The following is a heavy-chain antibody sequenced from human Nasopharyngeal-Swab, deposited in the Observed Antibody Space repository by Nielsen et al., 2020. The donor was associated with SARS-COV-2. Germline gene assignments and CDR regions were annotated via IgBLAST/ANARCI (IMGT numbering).Heavy chain of an antibody. D-gene: IGHD3-3*01. Sequence: GGSLRLSCAASGFTLSSYSMNWVRQAPGKGLEWVSYISSSGTTIYYADSVKGRFTISRDNAKNSLYLQMNSLRAEDTAVYYCARDLVGFLEWLSKSHYGVWGQGTTVTVSS. CDR1: GFTLSSYS. J-gene: IGHJ6*02. CDR3: ARDLVGFLEWLSKSHYGV. CDR2: ISSSGTTI. V-gene: IGHV3-48*04.